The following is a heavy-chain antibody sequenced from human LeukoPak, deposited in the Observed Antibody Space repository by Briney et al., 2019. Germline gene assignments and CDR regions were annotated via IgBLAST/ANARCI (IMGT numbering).Heavy chain of an antibody. D-gene: IGHD6-6*01. Sequence: PGGSLRLSRAASGFSFNNYWMSWVRQAPGKGLEWVANIKQDGGNEKYYVDSVKGRFTISRDNAKNSLYLQMNSLRAEDTAVYYCARVYSSSSGKNAFDIWGQGTMVTVSS. V-gene: IGHV3-7*03. CDR2: IKQDGGNEK. CDR1: GFSFNNYW. J-gene: IGHJ3*02. CDR3: ARVYSSSSGKNAFDI.